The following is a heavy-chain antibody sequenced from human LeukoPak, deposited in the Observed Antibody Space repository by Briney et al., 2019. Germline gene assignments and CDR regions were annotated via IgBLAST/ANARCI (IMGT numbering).Heavy chain of an antibody. D-gene: IGHD6-13*01. CDR2: INHSGST. Sequence: SETLSLTCAVYGGSFSGYYWSWIRQPPGKGLEWIGEINHSGSTNYNPSLKSRVTISLDTSENQFSLILSSVTAADTAVYYCAGSSSSWYLDYYYYGLDVWGQGTTVTVSS. CDR1: GGSFSGYY. CDR3: AGSSSSWYLDYYYYGLDV. V-gene: IGHV4-34*01. J-gene: IGHJ6*02.